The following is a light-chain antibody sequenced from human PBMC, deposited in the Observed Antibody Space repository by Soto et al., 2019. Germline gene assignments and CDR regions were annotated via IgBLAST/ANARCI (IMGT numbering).Light chain of an antibody. V-gene: IGLV2-14*01. CDR3: TSHTISSTEA. Sequence: QSVLTQPASVSGSPGQSITVSCTGTNSDIGAYNYVSWYQQRPDKAPKLIIYDVNNRPSGVSNRFSGSKSGNTASLTISGLQADDEADYYCTSHTISSTEAFVGGTKLTVL. CDR2: DVN. J-gene: IGLJ2*01. CDR1: NSDIGAYNY.